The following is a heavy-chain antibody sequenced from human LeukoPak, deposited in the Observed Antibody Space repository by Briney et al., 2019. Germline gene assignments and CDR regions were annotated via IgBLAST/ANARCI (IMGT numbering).Heavy chain of an antibody. Sequence: SVKVSCKASGGTFSSYAISWVRQAPGQGLEWMGGIIPIFGTANYAQKFQGRVTITTDESTSTAYMELSSLRSEDTAVYYCASQTDYSGYHFFYYYMDVWGKGTTVTVSS. V-gene: IGHV1-69*05. CDR1: GGTFSSYA. CDR3: ASQTDYSGYHFFYYYMDV. D-gene: IGHD5-12*01. CDR2: IIPIFGTA. J-gene: IGHJ6*03.